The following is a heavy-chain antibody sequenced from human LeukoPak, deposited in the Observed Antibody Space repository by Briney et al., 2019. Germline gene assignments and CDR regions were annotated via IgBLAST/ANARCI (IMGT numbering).Heavy chain of an antibody. V-gene: IGHV1-2*02. CDR1: GYTLTDYY. CDR3: ARVGRKMARGGFDY. D-gene: IGHD1-26*01. Sequence: GASVKVSCKASGYTLTDYYMHWVRQAPGQGLEWMGWISPKNGGTDYAQKFQGRVTMTRDTSISTAYMELSRLRSDDTAVYYCARVGRKMARGGFDYWGQGTLVTVSS. CDR2: ISPKNGGT. J-gene: IGHJ4*02.